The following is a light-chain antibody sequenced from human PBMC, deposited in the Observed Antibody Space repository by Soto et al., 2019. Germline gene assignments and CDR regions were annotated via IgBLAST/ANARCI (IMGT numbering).Light chain of an antibody. CDR1: QGISNY. Sequence: DIQMTQSPSSLSASVGDRVTITCRATQGISNYLAWYQQKPGKVPKLLIYAASTLQSGVPSRFGGSGSGTDFTLTISSLQSEDFAVYYCQKYNNWPPWTFGQGTKVDIK. J-gene: IGKJ1*01. CDR3: QKYNNWPPWT. V-gene: IGKV1-27*01. CDR2: AAS.